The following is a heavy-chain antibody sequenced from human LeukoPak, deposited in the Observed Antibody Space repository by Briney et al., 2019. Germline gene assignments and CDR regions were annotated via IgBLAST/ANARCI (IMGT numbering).Heavy chain of an antibody. D-gene: IGHD4-17*01. CDR3: ARARAVTTGFGFDY. V-gene: IGHV4-61*02. CDR1: GGSISSGSYY. J-gene: IGHJ4*02. Sequence: SQTLSLTCTVSGGSISSGSYYWSWIRQPAGKGLEWIGRIYTSGSTNYNPSLKSRVTISVDTSKNQFSLKLSSVTAADTAVYYCARARAVTTGFGFDYWGQGTLVTVSS. CDR2: IYTSGST.